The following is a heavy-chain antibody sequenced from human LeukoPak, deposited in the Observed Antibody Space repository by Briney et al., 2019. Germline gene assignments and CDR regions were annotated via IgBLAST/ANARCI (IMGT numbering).Heavy chain of an antibody. CDR2: IHPGDSDT. D-gene: IGHD5-12*01. Sequence: GGSLKISCKSSGFRFTSHWIGWVRQMPGKGLEWMGIIHPGDSDTRYSPSFQGQVTVSADESITTAYLQWSSLKASDTAMFYCVGGNPGYSGYYFDLWGQGTLVTVSS. V-gene: IGHV5-51*01. CDR3: VGGNPGYSGYYFDL. CDR1: GFRFTSHW. J-gene: IGHJ4*02.